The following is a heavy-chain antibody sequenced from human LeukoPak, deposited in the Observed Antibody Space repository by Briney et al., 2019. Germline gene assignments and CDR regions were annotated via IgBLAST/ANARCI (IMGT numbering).Heavy chain of an antibody. V-gene: IGHV3-43*02. CDR3: AKDKYYGTGTYRELDY. Sequence: GGSLRLSCAASGFTFDDYAMHWVRQAPGKGLQWVSLITRDGGGTYHADSVKGRFTISRDNSKNSLYLQMNSLKTEDTALYFCAKDKYYGTGTYRELDYWGQGTLVTVS. CDR2: ITRDGGGT. D-gene: IGHD3-10*01. J-gene: IGHJ4*02. CDR1: GFTFDDYA.